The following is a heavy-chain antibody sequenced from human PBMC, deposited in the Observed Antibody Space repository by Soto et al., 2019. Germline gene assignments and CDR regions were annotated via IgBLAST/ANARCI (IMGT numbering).Heavy chain of an antibody. D-gene: IGHD6-13*01. CDR3: ARQYSSSWYTLGGWYYYYGMDV. J-gene: IGHJ6*02. CDR2: IIPIFGTA. Sequence: QVQLVQSGAEVKKPGSSVKVSCKASGGTFSSYAISWVRQAPGQGLEWMGGIIPIFGTANYAQKFQGRVTITADESTRTDYMEMSSMRSEETAVYYCARQYSSSWYTLGGWYYYYGMDVWGQGTTVTVSS. CDR1: GGTFSSYA. V-gene: IGHV1-69*01.